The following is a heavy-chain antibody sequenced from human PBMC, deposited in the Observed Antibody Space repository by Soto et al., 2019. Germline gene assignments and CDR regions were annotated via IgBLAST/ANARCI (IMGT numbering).Heavy chain of an antibody. CDR3: ARGPQWELPYGMDV. CDR1: GGSISSYY. J-gene: IGHJ6*02. CDR2: IYYSGST. D-gene: IGHD1-26*01. Sequence: KASETLSLTCTVSGGSISSYYWSWIRQPPGKGLEWIGYIYYSGSTNYNPSLKSRVTISVDTSKNQFSLKLSSVTAADAAVYYCARGPQWELPYGMDVWGQGTTVTVSS. V-gene: IGHV4-59*01.